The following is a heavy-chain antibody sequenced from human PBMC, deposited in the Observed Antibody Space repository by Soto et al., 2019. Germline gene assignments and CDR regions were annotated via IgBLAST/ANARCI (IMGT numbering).Heavy chain of an antibody. V-gene: IGHV3-30-3*01. D-gene: IGHD2-21*02. CDR1: GFTFSSYA. CDR2: ISYDGSNK. J-gene: IGHJ5*02. CDR3: ARASEGDDYNWFDP. Sequence: GSLRLSCAASGFTFSSYAMHWVRQAPGKGLEWVAVISYDGSNKYYADSVKGRFTISRDNSKNTLYLQMNSLRAEDTAVYYCARASEGDDYNWFDPWGQGTLVTVSS.